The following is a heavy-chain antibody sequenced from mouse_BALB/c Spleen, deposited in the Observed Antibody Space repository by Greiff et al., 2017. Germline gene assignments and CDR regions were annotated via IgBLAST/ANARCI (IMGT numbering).Heavy chain of an antibody. V-gene: IGHV5-6*01. CDR3: ARGGYGYDAMDY. CDR1: GFTFSSYG. Sequence: EVQLQESGGDLVKPGGSLKLSCAASGFTFSSYGMSWVRQTPDKRLEWVATISSGGSYTYYPDSVKGRFTISRDNAKNTLYLQMSSLKSEDTAMYYCARGGYGYDAMDYWGQGTSVTVSS. J-gene: IGHJ4*01. D-gene: IGHD1-2*01. CDR2: ISSGGSYT.